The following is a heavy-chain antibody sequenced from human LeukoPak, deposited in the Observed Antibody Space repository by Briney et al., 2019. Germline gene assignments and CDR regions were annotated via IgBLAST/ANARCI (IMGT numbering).Heavy chain of an antibody. Sequence: GGSLRLSCAASGFTFSSYGMHWVRQAPGKGLEWVAVISYDGSNKYYADSVKGRFTISRDNSKNTLYLQMNSLRAEDTAVYYCAKDQTTVTTSYSDYWGQGTLVTVSS. CDR3: AKDQTTVTTSYSDY. J-gene: IGHJ4*02. V-gene: IGHV3-30*18. CDR1: GFTFSSYG. D-gene: IGHD4-17*01. CDR2: ISYDGSNK.